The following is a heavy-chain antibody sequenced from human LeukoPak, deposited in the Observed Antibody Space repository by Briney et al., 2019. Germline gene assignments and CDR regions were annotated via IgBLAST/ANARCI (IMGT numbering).Heavy chain of an antibody. CDR3: AAIRAAAGTDQQP. Sequence: ASVKVSCKASGCTFTSYDINWVRQATGQGLEWMGWMNPNSGNTGYAQKFQGRVTMTRNTSISTAYMELSSLRSEDTAVYYCAAIRAAAGTDQQPWGQGTLVTVSS. CDR1: GCTFTSYD. D-gene: IGHD6-13*01. V-gene: IGHV1-8*01. J-gene: IGHJ5*02. CDR2: MNPNSGNT.